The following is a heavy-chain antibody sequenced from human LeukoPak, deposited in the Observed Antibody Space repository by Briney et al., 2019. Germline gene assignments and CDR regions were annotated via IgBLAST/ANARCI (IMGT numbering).Heavy chain of an antibody. CDR3: ATDLNWANV. CDR2: IKKDGSEK. Sequence: GGSLRLSCAASGFDFADYWMTWVRQTPGKGLEYVANIKKDGSEKYYLDSVRGRFTVSRDNAENSLYLQMNNLRAEDTAVYYCATDLNWANVWGQGALVTVSS. J-gene: IGHJ4*02. V-gene: IGHV3-7*04. D-gene: IGHD7-27*01. CDR1: GFDFADYW.